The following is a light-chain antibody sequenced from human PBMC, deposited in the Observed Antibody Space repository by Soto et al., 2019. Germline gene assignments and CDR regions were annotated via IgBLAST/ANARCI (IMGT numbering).Light chain of an antibody. CDR1: SSDVGSYNL. V-gene: IGLV2-23*01. CDR2: EGS. Sequence: QSALTQPASVSGSPGQSITISCTGTSSDVGSYNLVSWYQQHPGKAPKLMIYEGSKRPSGVSNRFSGSKSGNTASLTISGLQAEDEADYYCCSYAGSIDVFGTGTQLTVL. CDR3: CSYAGSIDV. J-gene: IGLJ1*01.